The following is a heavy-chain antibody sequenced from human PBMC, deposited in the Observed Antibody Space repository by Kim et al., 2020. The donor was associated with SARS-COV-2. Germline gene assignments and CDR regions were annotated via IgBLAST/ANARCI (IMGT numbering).Heavy chain of an antibody. D-gene: IGHD6-19*01. Sequence: KLQGRVTMTTDTSTSTAYMELRSLRSDDTAVYYCARAKESQWLVPGAFDIWGQGTMVTVSS. CDR3: ARAKESQWLVPGAFDI. J-gene: IGHJ3*02. V-gene: IGHV1-18*01.